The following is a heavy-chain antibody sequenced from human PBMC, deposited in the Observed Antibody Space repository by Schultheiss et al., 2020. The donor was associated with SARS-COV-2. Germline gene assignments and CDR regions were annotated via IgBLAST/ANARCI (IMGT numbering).Heavy chain of an antibody. J-gene: IGHJ4*02. CDR1: GGSISSGGYY. CDR2: INHSGST. Sequence: SETLSLMCTVSGGSISSGGYYWSWIRQPPGKGLEWIGEINHSGSTNYNPSLKSRVTISVDTSKNQFSLKLSSVTAADTAVYYCARGAAMDYWGQGTLVTVSS. V-gene: IGHV4-39*07. D-gene: IGHD5-18*01. CDR3: ARGAAMDY.